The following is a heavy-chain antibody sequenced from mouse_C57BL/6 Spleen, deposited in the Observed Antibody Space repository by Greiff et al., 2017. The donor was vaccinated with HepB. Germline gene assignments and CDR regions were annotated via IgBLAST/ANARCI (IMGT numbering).Heavy chain of an antibody. J-gene: IGHJ4*01. Sequence: VKLMESGAELVRPGTSVKVSCKASGYAFTNYLIEWVKQRPGQGLEWIGVINPGSGGTNYNEKFKGKATLTADKSSSTAYMQLSSLTSEDSAVYFCARSPSYDYDGVGYWGQGTSVTVSS. CDR1: GYAFTNYL. V-gene: IGHV1-54*01. CDR2: INPGSGGT. CDR3: ARSPSYDYDGVGY. D-gene: IGHD2-4*01.